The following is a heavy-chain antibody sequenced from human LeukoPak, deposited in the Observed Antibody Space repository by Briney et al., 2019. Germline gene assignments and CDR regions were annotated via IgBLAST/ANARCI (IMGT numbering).Heavy chain of an antibody. Sequence: GGSLRLSCAASGFTFSNAWMSWVRQAPGKGLEWVGRIKSKTDGCTTDYAAPVKGRFTISRDDSKNTLYLQMNSLKAEDTAVYYCTTDFGSGSSSAHYFDYWGQGTLVTVSS. D-gene: IGHD6-6*01. J-gene: IGHJ4*02. CDR3: TTDFGSGSSSAHYFDY. CDR2: IKSKTDGCTT. CDR1: GFTFSNAW. V-gene: IGHV3-15*01.